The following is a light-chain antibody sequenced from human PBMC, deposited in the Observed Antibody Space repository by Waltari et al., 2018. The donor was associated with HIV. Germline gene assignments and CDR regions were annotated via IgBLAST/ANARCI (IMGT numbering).Light chain of an antibody. Sequence: EILMTQSPATLSVSPGGGGTLSCRASQTVHSNLAWFQQKPGQAPRLLIYAASTRATDIPDRFSASGSGTEFTLTISSLQSEDFAVYFCQQYHKWPETFGQGTKLETK. J-gene: IGKJ2*01. CDR2: AAS. CDR3: QQYHKWPET. V-gene: IGKV3-15*01. CDR1: QTVHSN.